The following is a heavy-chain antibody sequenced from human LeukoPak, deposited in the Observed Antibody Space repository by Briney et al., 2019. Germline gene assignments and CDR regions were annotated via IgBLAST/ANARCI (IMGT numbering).Heavy chain of an antibody. Sequence: SETLSLTCTVSGGSISSYYWSWIRQPAGKGLEWIGRIYTSGSTNYNPSLKSRATMSVDTSKNQFSLKLSSVTAADTAVYYCARERVAGYSSSWYVPYFDYWGQGTLVTVSS. V-gene: IGHV4-4*07. CDR2: IYTSGST. CDR3: ARERVAGYSSSWYVPYFDY. CDR1: GGSISSYY. J-gene: IGHJ4*02. D-gene: IGHD6-13*01.